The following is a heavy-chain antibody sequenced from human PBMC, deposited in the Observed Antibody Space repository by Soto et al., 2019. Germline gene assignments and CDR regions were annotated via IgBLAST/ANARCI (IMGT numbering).Heavy chain of an antibody. V-gene: IGHV3-13*01. D-gene: IGHD5-12*01. CDR2: IDIAGAT. Sequence: EVQLVESGGGLVQPGESLRLSCAASGFTFSHFDMHWVRQTTGKGLEWVSAIDIAGATYYADSVKGRFTISREKAKNSLYLQMNSLRADDTAVYYCARAARWLQSRYFDLWGRGTLVTVSS. CDR1: GFTFSHFD. CDR3: ARAARWLQSRYFDL. J-gene: IGHJ2*01.